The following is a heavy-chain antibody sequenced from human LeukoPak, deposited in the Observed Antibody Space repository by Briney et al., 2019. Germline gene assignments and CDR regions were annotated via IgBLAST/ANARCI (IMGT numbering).Heavy chain of an antibody. J-gene: IGHJ6*02. CDR3: ARGQEGRVVAATPKDYYYYYGMDV. D-gene: IGHD2-15*01. V-gene: IGHV3-11*01. CDR2: ISSSGSTI. CDR1: GFTFSDYY. Sequence: PGGSLRLSCAASGFTFSDYYMSWIRQAPGKGLEWVSYISSSGSTIYYADSVKGRFTISRDNAKNSLYLQMNSLRAEDTAVYYCARGQEGRVVAATPKDYYYYYGMDVWGQGTTVTVSS.